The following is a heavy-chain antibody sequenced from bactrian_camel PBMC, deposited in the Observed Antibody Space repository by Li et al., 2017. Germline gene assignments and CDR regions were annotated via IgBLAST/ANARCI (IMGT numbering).Heavy chain of an antibody. Sequence: QLVESGGGSVQTGGSLRLSCVVSGHCRGSNCVGWYRLPPGRAPAEREGIAAIRRSGGETWYAGSVKGRFTISQDIAKNSVYLLMNSLQPDDTGTYTCAAGQGVGWCLDVIRVGAEADFDYWGQGTQVTVS. CDR1: GHCRGSNC. CDR3: AAGQGVGWCLDVIRVGAEADFDY. CDR2: IRRSGGET. V-gene: IGHV3-3*01. D-gene: IGHD5*01. J-gene: IGHJ6*01.